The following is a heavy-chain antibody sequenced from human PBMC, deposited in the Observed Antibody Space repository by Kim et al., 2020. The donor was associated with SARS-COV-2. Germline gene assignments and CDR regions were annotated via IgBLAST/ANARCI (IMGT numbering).Heavy chain of an antibody. D-gene: IGHD5-18*01. CDR1: GGTFSSYA. CDR2: IIPFFGTA. Sequence: SVKVSCKASGGTFSSYAISWVRQAPGQGLEWMGGIIPFFGTANYAQKFQGRVTITADESTSTVYMELSRLRSEDTAVYYCGRDSRYSYGYYGMDVWGQGTTVTVSS. J-gene: IGHJ6*02. CDR3: GRDSRYSYGYYGMDV. V-gene: IGHV1-69*13.